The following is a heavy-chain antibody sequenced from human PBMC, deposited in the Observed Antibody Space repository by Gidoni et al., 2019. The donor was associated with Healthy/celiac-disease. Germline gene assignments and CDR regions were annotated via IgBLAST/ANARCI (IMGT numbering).Heavy chain of an antibody. D-gene: IGHD3-9*01. V-gene: IGHV4-59*01. CDR2: IHYTGST. J-gene: IGHJ6*02. CDR3: ARGQPTANGYFGHYGMDV. CDR1: GGSINFYY. Sequence: QVQLQESGPGLVKLSETLSLTCPVSGGSINFYYWNWTRQPPGKGLEWIGYIHYTGSTNYNPSLESRATILLDTSKNQFSLRLTSVTAADTAVYYCARGQPTANGYFGHYGMDVWGQGTTVTVSS.